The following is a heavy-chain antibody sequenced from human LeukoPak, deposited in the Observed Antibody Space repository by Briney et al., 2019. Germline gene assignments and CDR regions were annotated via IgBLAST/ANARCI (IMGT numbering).Heavy chain of an antibody. CDR1: GYSISSGYY. CDR3: ARDPALDYGDYFDY. Sequence: SETLSLTCTVSGYSISSGYYWGWIRQPPGKGLEWIGSIYHSGSTYYNPSLKSRVTISVDTSKNQFSLKLSSVTAADTAVYYCARDPALDYGDYFDYWGQGTLVTVSS. J-gene: IGHJ4*02. CDR2: IYHSGST. D-gene: IGHD4-17*01. V-gene: IGHV4-38-2*02.